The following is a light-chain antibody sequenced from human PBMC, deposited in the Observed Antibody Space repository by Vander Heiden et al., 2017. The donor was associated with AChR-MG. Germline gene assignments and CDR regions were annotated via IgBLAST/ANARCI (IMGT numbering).Light chain of an antibody. CDR1: QDIDHW. CDR3: QQANGFPLT. J-gene: IGKJ4*01. Sequence: DIQMTQSPSSVSASVGDRVTITCRASQDIDHWLAWYQLKPGEAPRLLIYAAFTLQSGVPSRFRGSRSGTDFTLTISNLQSEDFATYYCQQANGFPLTFGGGTKVEIK. CDR2: AAF. V-gene: IGKV1D-12*01.